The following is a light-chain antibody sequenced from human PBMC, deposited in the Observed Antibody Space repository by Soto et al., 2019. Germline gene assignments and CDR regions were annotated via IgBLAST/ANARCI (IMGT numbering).Light chain of an antibody. V-gene: IGKV3-15*01. CDR3: QHYNSYSEA. Sequence: EIVLTQSPATLSLSPGERATLSCRASQSVSSYLAWYQQKPGQAPRLLIYGVSTRATGVPARFSGSGSGTEFTLTISSLQPDDFATYYCQHYNSYSEAFGQGTKVDI. CDR1: QSVSSY. CDR2: GVS. J-gene: IGKJ1*01.